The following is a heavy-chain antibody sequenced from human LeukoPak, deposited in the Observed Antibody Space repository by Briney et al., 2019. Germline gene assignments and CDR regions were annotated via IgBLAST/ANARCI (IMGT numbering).Heavy chain of an antibody. CDR1: GFTVSSNY. V-gene: IGHV3-66*01. CDR3: ARDLAFPPDILTGPFDY. D-gene: IGHD3-9*01. J-gene: IGHJ4*02. CDR2: IYTDGTT. Sequence: SGGSLRLSCAASGFTVSSNYMSWVRQAPGKGLEWVSLIYTDGTTYYADSVKGRFTISRDNSKNTLYLQMNILRAEDTAVYFCARDLAFPPDILTGPFDYWGQGTLVTVSS.